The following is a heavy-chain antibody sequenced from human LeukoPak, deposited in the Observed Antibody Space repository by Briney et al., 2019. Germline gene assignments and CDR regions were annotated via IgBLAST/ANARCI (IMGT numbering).Heavy chain of an antibody. CDR1: TFTFSDYG. V-gene: IGHV3-30*02. D-gene: IGHD3-16*02. CDR3: AKDGVILAPGVYWYMDV. J-gene: IGHJ6*03. CDR2: IRNDGAKT. Sequence: LAGGSLRLSCVGSTFTFSDYGMHWVRQAPGKGLEWVAFIRNDGAKTYYADSAKGRFTISRDNSRNTLYLQMNSLTAEDTAVFYCAKDGVILAPGVYWYMDVWGRGTTVTVSS.